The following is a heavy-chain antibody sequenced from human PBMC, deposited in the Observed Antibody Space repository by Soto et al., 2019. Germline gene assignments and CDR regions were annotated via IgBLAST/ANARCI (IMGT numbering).Heavy chain of an antibody. Sequence: QVQLVESGGGVVQPGGSLRLSCAASGFTFSSYGMHWVRQAPGKGLEWVAVISYDGSNKYYADSVKGRFTISRDNSKNTLYLQMNSLRAEDTAVYYCAKDQVDSRYGSGSGFDYWGQGTLVTVSS. J-gene: IGHJ4*02. CDR1: GFTFSSYG. CDR2: ISYDGSNK. CDR3: AKDQVDSRYGSGSGFDY. D-gene: IGHD3-10*01. V-gene: IGHV3-30*18.